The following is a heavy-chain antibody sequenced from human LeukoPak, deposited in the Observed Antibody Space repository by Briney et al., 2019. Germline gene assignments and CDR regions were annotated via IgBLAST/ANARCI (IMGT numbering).Heavy chain of an antibody. CDR3: ARHRSQLELRAKGVVQDDYFDY. Sequence: TSQTLSLTCTVSGGSISSGDYYWSWIRQPPGKGLEWIGYIYYSGSTYYNPSLKSRVTISVDTSKNQFSLKLSSVTAADTAVYYCARHRSQLELRAKGVVQDDYFDYWGQGTLVTVSS. CDR1: GGSISSGDYY. V-gene: IGHV4-30-4*01. CDR2: IYYSGST. D-gene: IGHD1-7*01. J-gene: IGHJ4*02.